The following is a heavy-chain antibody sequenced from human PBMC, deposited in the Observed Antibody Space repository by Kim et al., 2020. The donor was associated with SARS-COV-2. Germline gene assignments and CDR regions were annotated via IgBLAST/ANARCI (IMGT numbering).Heavy chain of an antibody. J-gene: IGHJ4*02. CDR2: ISGSGGST. D-gene: IGHD6-19*01. CDR1: GFTFSSKA. CDR3: AKDVNEDSGWYYFDY. V-gene: IGHV3-23*01. Sequence: GGSLRLSCVASGFTFSSKAMSWVRQAPGKGLQWVSTISGSGGSTYYADSVKGRFTISRDNSKNTLYLQMNSLRAEDTAVYYCAKDVNEDSGWYYFDYWGQGNLVTASS.